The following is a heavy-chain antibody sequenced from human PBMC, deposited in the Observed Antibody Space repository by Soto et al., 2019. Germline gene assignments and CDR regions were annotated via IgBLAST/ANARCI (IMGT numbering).Heavy chain of an antibody. CDR2: IYYSGST. D-gene: IGHD5-18*01. Sequence: QVQLQESGPGLVKPSQTLSLTCTVSGGSISSGGYYWSWIRQHPGQGLEWIGYIYYSGSTYYNPSLKSRVTISVDTSKNQFSLKLSSVTAAATAVYYCARSTAMVSLWTPDFDYWGQGTLVTVSS. V-gene: IGHV4-31*03. J-gene: IGHJ4*02. CDR3: ARSTAMVSLWTPDFDY. CDR1: GGSISSGGYY.